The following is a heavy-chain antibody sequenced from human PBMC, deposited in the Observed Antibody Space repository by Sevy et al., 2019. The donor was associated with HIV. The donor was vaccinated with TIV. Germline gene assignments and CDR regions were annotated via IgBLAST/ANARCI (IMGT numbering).Heavy chain of an antibody. CDR1: GGSISSYY. V-gene: IGHV4-4*07. J-gene: IGHJ4*02. D-gene: IGHD6-19*01. CDR2: IYTSGST. CDR3: ARDARFYSSGWYYFDY. Sequence: SETLSLTCTVSGGSISSYYWSWIRQPAGKGLEWIGRIYTSGSTNYNPSLKSRVTMSVDTSKNQFSLKLSSVTAADTAEYYCARDARFYSSGWYYFDYWGQGTLVTVSS.